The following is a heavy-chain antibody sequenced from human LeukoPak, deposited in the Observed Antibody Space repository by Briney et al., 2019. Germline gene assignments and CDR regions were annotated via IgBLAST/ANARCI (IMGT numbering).Heavy chain of an antibody. J-gene: IGHJ4*02. D-gene: IGHD2-2*01. Sequence: GVSLRLSCAASGFSIGGSWMSWVRQAPAKGLEWVSAISGSGGSTYYADSVKGRFTISRDNSKNTLYLQMNSLRAEDTAVYYCAKRKGRCSSTSCYLVDYWGQGALVTVSS. CDR1: GFSIGGSW. V-gene: IGHV3-23*01. CDR2: ISGSGGST. CDR3: AKRKGRCSSTSCYLVDY.